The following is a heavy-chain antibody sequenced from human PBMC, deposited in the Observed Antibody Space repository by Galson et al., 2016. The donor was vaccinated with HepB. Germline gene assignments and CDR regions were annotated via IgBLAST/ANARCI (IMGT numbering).Heavy chain of an antibody. CDR2: ISEYGDTT. V-gene: IGHV3-23*01. D-gene: IGHD2-2*02. CDR3: AREGFCSSTSCYKLGYYYYYMDV. J-gene: IGHJ6*03. Sequence: SLRLSCAASGFTLRSFAMNWVRQAPGKGLEWVSSISEYGDTTDYADSVKGRFTISRDNPKNTLYLQMNSLRAEDTAVYYCAREGFCSSTSCYKLGYYYYYMDVGGKGTTVTVSS. CDR1: GFTLRSFA.